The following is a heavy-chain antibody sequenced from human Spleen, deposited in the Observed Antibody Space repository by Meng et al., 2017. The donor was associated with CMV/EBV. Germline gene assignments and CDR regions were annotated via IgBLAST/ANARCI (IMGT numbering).Heavy chain of an antibody. J-gene: IGHJ4*03. D-gene: IGHD2-21*01. CDR1: AGSVSSGSYY. CDR3: AREENGGGDCYSDY. CDR2: TYYSGST. Sequence: GSLRLSCTVSAGSVSSGSYYWSWIRQTPGKGLEWFGYTYYSGSTNYNPSLKSRVTISVDTSKTQFSLMLSSVTAADTAVYYCAREENGGGDCYSDYWGQGTLVTVSS. V-gene: IGHV4-61*01.